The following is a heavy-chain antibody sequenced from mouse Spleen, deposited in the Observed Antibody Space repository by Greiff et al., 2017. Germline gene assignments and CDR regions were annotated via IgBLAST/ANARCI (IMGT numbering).Heavy chain of an antibody. CDR1: GYTFTDYY. Sequence: EVQPHQSGPELVKPGASVKISCKASGYTFTDYYMNWVKQSHGKSLEWIGDINPNNGGTSYNQKFKGKATLTVDKSSSTAYMELRSLTSEDSAVYYCARGNYYGFAYWGQGTLVTVSA. J-gene: IGHJ3*01. V-gene: IGHV1-26*01. CDR2: INPNNGGT. CDR3: ARGNYYGFAY. D-gene: IGHD1-1*01.